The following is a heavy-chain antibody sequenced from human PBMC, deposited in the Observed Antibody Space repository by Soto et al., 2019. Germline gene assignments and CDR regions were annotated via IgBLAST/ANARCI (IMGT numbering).Heavy chain of an antibody. D-gene: IGHD2-2*01. CDR1: GFTFSSYA. CDR3: AKVPRGYCSSTSCSSAFDY. V-gene: IGHV3-23*01. J-gene: IGHJ4*02. CDR2: ISGSGGST. Sequence: HGGSLRLSCAASGFTFSSYAMSWVRQAPGKGLEWVSAISGSGGSTYYADSVKGRFTISRDNSKNTLYLQMNSLRAEDTAVYYSAKVPRGYCSSTSCSSAFDYWGQGTLVTVSS.